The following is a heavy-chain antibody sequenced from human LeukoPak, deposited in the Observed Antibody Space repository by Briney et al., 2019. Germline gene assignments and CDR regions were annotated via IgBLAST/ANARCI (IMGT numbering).Heavy chain of an antibody. Sequence: GGSLRLSCAASGFTFSSYAMTWVRQAPGKGPEWVSGIKGSGGDTYYADSVKGRFTISRDNSKNTLYLQMNSLRAEDTAVYYCARSRYSGNFVFDYWGQGTLVTVSP. CDR3: ARSRYSGNFVFDY. V-gene: IGHV3-23*01. J-gene: IGHJ4*02. D-gene: IGHD5-12*01. CDR2: IKGSGGDT. CDR1: GFTFSSYA.